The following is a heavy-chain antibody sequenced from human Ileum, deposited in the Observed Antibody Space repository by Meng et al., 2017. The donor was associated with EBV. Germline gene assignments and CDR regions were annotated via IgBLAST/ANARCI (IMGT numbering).Heavy chain of an antibody. CDR3: AMGPDYAKTGY. CDR2: ICYTDYT. CDR1: GGAISSSNYC. J-gene: IGHJ4*02. Sequence: LLKKSGPGLVKPSETLALTCRGSGGAISSSNYCWGWIRQPPGKGLEWIQSICYTDYTYYNPSLKSRVTISADKSKNQFSLRLNSLTAADTAVYYCAMGPDYAKTGYWGQGTLVTVSS. V-gene: IGHV4-39*01. D-gene: IGHD4-17*01.